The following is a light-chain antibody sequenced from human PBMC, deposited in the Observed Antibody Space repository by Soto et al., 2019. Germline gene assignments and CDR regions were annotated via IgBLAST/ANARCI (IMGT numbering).Light chain of an antibody. CDR2: EVT. J-gene: IGLJ3*02. V-gene: IGLV2-8*01. CDR1: SSDIGGYNF. Sequence: QSALTQPPSASGSPGQSVTISCTGTSSDIGGYNFVSWYQQHPGRAPKLMIYEVTQRPSGVPDRFSGSKSGNTASLTVSGLQAEDEAEYFCASYAGDNNLMFGGGTKLTVL. CDR3: ASYAGDNNLM.